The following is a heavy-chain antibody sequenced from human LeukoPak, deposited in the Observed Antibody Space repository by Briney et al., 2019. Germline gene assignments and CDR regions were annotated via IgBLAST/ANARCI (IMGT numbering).Heavy chain of an antibody. CDR3: ARDSWVVGASSHRSEP. CDR1: GFTFNIYA. CDR2: ISGSGDDT. D-gene: IGHD1-26*01. Sequence: GGSLRLSCAASGFTFNIYAMTWVRQAPGKGLEWVSSISGSGDDTYNADSVKGRFTISRDNSKNTLYLQMNSLRAEDTAVYYCARDSWVVGASSHRSEPWGQGTLVTVSS. V-gene: IGHV3-23*01. J-gene: IGHJ4*02.